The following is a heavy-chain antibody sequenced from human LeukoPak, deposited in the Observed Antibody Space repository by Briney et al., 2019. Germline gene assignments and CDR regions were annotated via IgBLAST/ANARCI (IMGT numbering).Heavy chain of an antibody. CDR3: ARVPISTTARGYFDY. V-gene: IGHV4-59*01. D-gene: IGHD4-17*01. J-gene: IGHJ4*02. CDR1: GGSISSYY. Sequence: SETLSLTCTVSGGSISSYYWSWIRQPPGKGLEWVGYIYYSGSTNYNPSLKSRVTISVDTSKNQFSLKLSSVTAADTAVYYCARVPISTTARGYFDYWGQGTLVTVSS. CDR2: IYYSGST.